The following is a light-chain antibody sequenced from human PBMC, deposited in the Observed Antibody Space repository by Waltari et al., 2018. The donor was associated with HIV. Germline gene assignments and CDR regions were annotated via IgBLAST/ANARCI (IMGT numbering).Light chain of an antibody. CDR3: TSYTTTSCYV. CDR1: SSDVCGHNF. Sequence: QSALTQSASVSGSPGQSITISCTGTSSDVCGHNFVSWYQHHPGKAPKLMIYEVSNRPSGVSHRFSGSKSGNTASLTISGLQPEDEADYYCTSYTTTSCYVFGTGTKVTVL. J-gene: IGLJ1*01. V-gene: IGLV2-14*01. CDR2: EVS.